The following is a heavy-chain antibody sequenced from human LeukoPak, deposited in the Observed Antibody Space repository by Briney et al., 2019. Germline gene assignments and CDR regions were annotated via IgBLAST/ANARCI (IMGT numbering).Heavy chain of an antibody. CDR1: GYTFTSYG. J-gene: IGHJ3*02. V-gene: IGHV1-18*01. CDR2: ISAYNGNT. D-gene: IGHD1-26*01. CDR3: ARDSSLGTYYQDAFDI. Sequence: ASVKVSCKASGYTFTSYGISWVRQAPGQGLEWMGWISAYNGNTNYAQKLRGRVTMTTDTSTRTAYMELRSLRSDDTAVYYCARDSSLGTYYQDAFDIWGQGTMVTVSS.